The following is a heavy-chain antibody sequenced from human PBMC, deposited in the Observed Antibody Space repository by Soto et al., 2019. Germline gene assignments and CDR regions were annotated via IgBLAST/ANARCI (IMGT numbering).Heavy chain of an antibody. CDR1: GFMFSDYT. D-gene: IGHD1-26*01. J-gene: IGHJ4*02. CDR2: ISSTSSYI. CDR3: TRVGHTTRIVTPRSGGDH. V-gene: IGHV3-21*01. Sequence: GGSLRLSCVGSGFMFSDYTMNWVRQAPGKGLEWVSIISSTSSYIYYADSVKGRCTVSRDNAKNSLSLQMNSLRAEDAAVYCCTRVGHTTRIVTPRSGGDHWGQGTMVTVSS.